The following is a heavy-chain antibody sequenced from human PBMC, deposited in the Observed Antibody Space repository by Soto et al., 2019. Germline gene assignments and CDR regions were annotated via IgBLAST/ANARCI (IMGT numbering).Heavy chain of an antibody. CDR1: GYTFTSYA. D-gene: IGHD2-15*01. CDR3: ATWYGGNAFDY. J-gene: IGHJ4*02. CDR2: INAGNGNT. Sequence: ASVKVSCKASGYTFTSYAMHWVRQAPGQRLEWMGWINAGNGNTKYSQKFQGRVTITRDTSASTAYMELGSLRSEDTAVYYCATWYGGNAFDYWGQGTLVTVSS. V-gene: IGHV1-3*01.